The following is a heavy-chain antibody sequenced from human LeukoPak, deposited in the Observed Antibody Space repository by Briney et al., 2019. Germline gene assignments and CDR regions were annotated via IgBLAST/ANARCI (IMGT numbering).Heavy chain of an antibody. CDR3: ARGKEVRPFVVVPAAKDNWFDP. CDR2: INPNSGGT. D-gene: IGHD2-2*01. V-gene: IGHV1-2*02. J-gene: IGHJ5*02. CDR1: GYTFTGYY. Sequence: SVKVPCQASGYTFTGYYMHWVRQAPGQGLEWMGWINPNSGGTNYAQKFQGRVTMTRDTSISTAYMELSRLRSDDTAVYYCARGKEVRPFVVVPAAKDNWFDPWGQGTLVTVSS.